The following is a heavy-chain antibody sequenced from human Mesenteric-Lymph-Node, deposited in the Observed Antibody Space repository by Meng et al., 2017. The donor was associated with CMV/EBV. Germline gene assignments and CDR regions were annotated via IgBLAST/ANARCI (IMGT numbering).Heavy chain of an antibody. CDR3: VRGTRDWKGVDY. CDR1: GFTFSSYS. D-gene: IGHD1-1*01. CDR2: INSDGSST. V-gene: IGHV3-74*01. Sequence: GGSLRLSCAASGFTFSSYSMNWVRQAPGKGLEWVSRINSDGSSTSYADSVKGRFTISRDNAKNTLYLQMNSLRVEDTAVYYCVRGTRDWKGVDYWGQGALVTVSS. J-gene: IGHJ4*02.